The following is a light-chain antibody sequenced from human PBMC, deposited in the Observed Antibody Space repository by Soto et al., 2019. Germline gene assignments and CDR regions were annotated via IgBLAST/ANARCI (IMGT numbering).Light chain of an antibody. Sequence: DIGMTQSPDSLAVSLGERATINCKSSQSIFYSSNNKNYLTWYQQKPGQPPKLLIYWASTRESGVPDRFSGSGSGTDFTLTISSLQAEDVAVYYCQQYYSTPWTFGQGTKVDIK. CDR2: WAS. J-gene: IGKJ1*01. V-gene: IGKV4-1*01. CDR3: QQYYSTPWT. CDR1: QSIFYSSNNKNY.